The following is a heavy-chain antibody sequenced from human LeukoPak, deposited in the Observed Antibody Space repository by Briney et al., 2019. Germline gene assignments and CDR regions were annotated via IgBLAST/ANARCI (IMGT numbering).Heavy chain of an antibody. Sequence: SETLSLTCSVSSDSISGYYWSWLRQPPGKGLEWIGYIYYSGNTYYNPSLKSRVTISLDTSKNQFSLKMNSMTAADTAVYYCARTVAGVQLLYPFTPYYFDYWGQGTLVTVSS. J-gene: IGHJ4*02. CDR2: IYYSGNT. V-gene: IGHV4-59*01. CDR3: ARTVAGVQLLYPFTPYYFDY. CDR1: SDSISGYY. D-gene: IGHD2-2*02.